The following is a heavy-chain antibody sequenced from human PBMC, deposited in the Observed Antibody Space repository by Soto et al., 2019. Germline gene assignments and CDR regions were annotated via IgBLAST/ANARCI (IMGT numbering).Heavy chain of an antibody. V-gene: IGHV1-46*01. CDR2: INPSGGST. CDR3: ARDHSFSTIDY. J-gene: IGHJ4*02. CDR1: WYTFTSHY. Sequence: GAPMKGSCKASWYTFTSHYMHWGRQAPGQGLEWMGIINPSGGSTSYAQKFQGRVTMTRDTSTSTVYMELSSLRSEDTAVYYCARDHSFSTIDYWGQGTLVTVSS. D-gene: IGHD5-12*01.